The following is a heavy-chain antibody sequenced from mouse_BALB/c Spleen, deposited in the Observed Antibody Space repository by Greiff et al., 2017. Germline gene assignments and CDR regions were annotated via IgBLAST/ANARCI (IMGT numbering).Heavy chain of an antibody. Sequence: VKVVESGPGLVAPSQSLSITCTVSGFSLTSYGVHWVRQPPGKGLEWLGVIWAGGSTNYNSALMSRLSISKDNSKSQVFLKMNSLQTDDTAMYYCAREDGNYVNWFAYWGQGTLVTVSA. V-gene: IGHV2-9*02. CDR1: GFSLTSYG. J-gene: IGHJ3*01. CDR3: AREDGNYVNWFAY. CDR2: IWAGGST. D-gene: IGHD2-1*01.